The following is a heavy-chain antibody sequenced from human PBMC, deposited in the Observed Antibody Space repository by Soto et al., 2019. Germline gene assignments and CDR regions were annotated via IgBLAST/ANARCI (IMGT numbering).Heavy chain of an antibody. Sequence: HVRLHESGPRRLEPSGTLSLTCDTSGYSISSINWWICVRQPPGKGLQWIGEVYHTGTTNYNPSLRSRVTISIDKFQKQFSFTGTSVTDSDTSVSYCARYSGFFDRSLLDSWGQGALVTVSS. J-gene: IGHJ5*01. V-gene: IGHV4-4*02. CDR3: ARYSGFFDRSLLDS. CDR2: VYHTGTT. D-gene: IGHD3-9*01. CDR1: GYSISSINW.